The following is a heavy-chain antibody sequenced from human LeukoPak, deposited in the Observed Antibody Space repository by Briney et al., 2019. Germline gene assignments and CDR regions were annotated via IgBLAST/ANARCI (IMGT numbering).Heavy chain of an antibody. CDR2: IRNKAYGGTT. J-gene: IGHJ4*02. CDR1: GFIFGDYA. CDR3: TRTTYYYASGSYFGFDY. Sequence: GGSLRLSCRASGFIFGDYAMSWVRQAPGKGLEWVGFIRNKAYGGTTEYAASVKGRFTISRDDSKSIAYLQMNSLRTEDTALYYCTRTTYYYASGSYFGFDYWGQGALVTVSS. D-gene: IGHD3-10*01. V-gene: IGHV3-49*04.